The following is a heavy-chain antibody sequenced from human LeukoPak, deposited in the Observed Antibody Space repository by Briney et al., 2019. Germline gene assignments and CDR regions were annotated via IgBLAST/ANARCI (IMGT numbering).Heavy chain of an antibody. CDR2: IYYSGST. D-gene: IGHD3-10*01. CDR1: GGSISSSSYY. Sequence: SETLSLTCTVSGGSISSSSYYWGWIRQPPGTGLEWVGSIYYSGSTYYNPSLKSRVTISVDTSKNQFSLKLSSVTAADTAVYYCARQGDGYYYMDVWGKGTTVTVSS. J-gene: IGHJ6*03. V-gene: IGHV4-39*01. CDR3: ARQGDGYYYMDV.